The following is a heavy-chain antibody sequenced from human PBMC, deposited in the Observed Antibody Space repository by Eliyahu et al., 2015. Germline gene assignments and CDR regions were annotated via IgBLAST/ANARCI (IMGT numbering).Heavy chain of an antibody. CDR1: GFTVXSNY. V-gene: IGHV3-53*01. CDR3: ARDLGAYKRAFDY. Sequence: EVQLVESGGGLIQPGGSLRLSCAASGFTVXSNYMSWVRQAPREGAGVCSQLCTTVGPTYYADSVKGRFTISRDNSKNTLYLQMNSLRADDTAVYYCARDLGAYKRAFDYWGQGTLVTVSS. J-gene: IGHJ4*02. D-gene: IGHD3-16*01. CDR2: CTTVGPT.